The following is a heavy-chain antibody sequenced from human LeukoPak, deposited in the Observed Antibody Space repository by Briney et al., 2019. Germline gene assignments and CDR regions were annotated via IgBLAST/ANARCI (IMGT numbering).Heavy chain of an antibody. D-gene: IGHD2/OR15-2a*01. CDR2: IKPSGGST. Sequence: RRASVKVSCKASGYTFTSYYTHWVRQAPGQGLEWMGIIKPSGGSTLYAQKFQGRVTVTSDMSTSTVYVELSSLRSEDTDVYYCAREVPENFNFDYWGQGTLVTVSS. J-gene: IGHJ4*02. CDR1: GYTFTSYY. CDR3: AREVPENFNFDY. V-gene: IGHV1-46*01.